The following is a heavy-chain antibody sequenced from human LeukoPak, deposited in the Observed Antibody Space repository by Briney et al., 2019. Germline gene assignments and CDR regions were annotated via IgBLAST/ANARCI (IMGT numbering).Heavy chain of an antibody. CDR3: ARWLGGFSGYEFDY. CDR1: GFTFSSYG. CDR2: ISYDGSNK. D-gene: IGHD5-12*01. V-gene: IGHV3-30*03. J-gene: IGHJ4*02. Sequence: GGSLRLSCAASGFTFSSYGMHWVRQAPGKGLEWVAVISYDGSNKYYADSVKGRFTISRDNSKNTLYLQMNSLRAEDTAVYYCARWLGGFSGYEFDYWGQGTLVTVSS.